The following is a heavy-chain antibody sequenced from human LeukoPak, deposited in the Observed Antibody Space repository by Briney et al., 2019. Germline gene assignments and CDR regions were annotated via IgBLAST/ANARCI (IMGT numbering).Heavy chain of an antibody. V-gene: IGHV1-2*02. CDR2: INPDSGGT. Sequence: GASVKVSCKASGYSFTGYYMHWVRQAPGQGLEWMGWINPDSGGTNYAQKFQGRVTMTRDTSITTAYMELSRLTSDDTAVYYCARDSQYYGDYVDYWGQGTLVTVSS. D-gene: IGHD4-17*01. CDR3: ARDSQYYGDYVDY. CDR1: GYSFTGYY. J-gene: IGHJ4*02.